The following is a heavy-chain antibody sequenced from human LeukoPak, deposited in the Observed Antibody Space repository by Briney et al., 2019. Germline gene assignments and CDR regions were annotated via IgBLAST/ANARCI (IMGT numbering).Heavy chain of an antibody. V-gene: IGHV3-33*08. CDR1: GFTFSSYD. D-gene: IGHD3-10*01. CDR3: ARDEDYFNRFIDY. J-gene: IGHJ4*02. Sequence: TGGSLRLSCAASGFTFSSYDMHWVRQAPGKGLEWVAVIWHDGSNQYYADSVKGRFTISRDNSKNTLYLQTNSLRAEDTAVYYCARDEDYFNRFIDYWGQGTLVSVSS. CDR2: IWHDGSNQ.